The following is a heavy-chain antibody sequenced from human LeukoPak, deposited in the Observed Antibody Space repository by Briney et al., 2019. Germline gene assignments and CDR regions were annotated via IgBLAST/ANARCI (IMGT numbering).Heavy chain of an antibody. V-gene: IGHV4-39*07. J-gene: IGHJ6*03. CDR3: ARGGGMGYYYYYYMDV. D-gene: IGHD3-16*01. CDR1: GGSISSSSYY. CDR2: IYYSGST. Sequence: SETLSLTCTVSGGSISSSSYYWGWIRQPPGKGLEWIGSIYYSGSTYYNPSLKSRVTISVDTSKNQFSLKLSSVTAADTAVYYCARGGGMGYYYYYYMDVWGKGTTVTISS.